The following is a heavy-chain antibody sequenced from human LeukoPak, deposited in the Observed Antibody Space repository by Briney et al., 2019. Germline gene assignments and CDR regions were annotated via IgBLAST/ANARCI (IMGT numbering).Heavy chain of an antibody. Sequence: SETLSLTCTVSGGSISSSSYYWGWIRQPPGKGLEWIGSIYYSGSTYYNPSLKSRVTISVDTSKNQFSLKLSSVTAADTAVYYCARRGMDVYYYYYMDVWGKGTTVTISS. V-gene: IGHV4-39*07. CDR2: IYYSGST. CDR3: ARRGMDVYYYYYMDV. D-gene: IGHD6-13*01. CDR1: GGSISSSSYY. J-gene: IGHJ6*03.